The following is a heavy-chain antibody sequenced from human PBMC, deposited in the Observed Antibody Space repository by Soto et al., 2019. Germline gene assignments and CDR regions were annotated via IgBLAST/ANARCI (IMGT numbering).Heavy chain of an antibody. Sequence: PGGSPRLSCAASGFGFSSYWMHWVRQAPGKGLVWVSRTNNDGSATTYADSVRGRFTSFRDNAKNTLFLQMTSLGVEDTAVYYCAREMATISLGAFDIWGEGTMVTVSS. CDR2: TNNDGSAT. V-gene: IGHV3-74*01. D-gene: IGHD5-12*01. J-gene: IGHJ3*02. CDR3: AREMATISLGAFDI. CDR1: GFGFSSYW.